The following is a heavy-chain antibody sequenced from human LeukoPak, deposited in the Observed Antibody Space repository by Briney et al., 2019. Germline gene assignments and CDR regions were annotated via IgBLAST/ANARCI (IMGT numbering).Heavy chain of an antibody. J-gene: IGHJ5*02. CDR3: ARAVAGAGWFDP. V-gene: IGHV3-13*01. CDR1: GFTFSSYD. Sequence: GGSLRLSCAASGFTFSSYDMHWVRQVTGKGLEWVSAIGTADDAYYAGSVKGRFTISRENAKNSLYLQMSSLRAGDTAVYYCARAVAGAGWFDPWGQGALVTVSP. CDR2: IGTADDA. D-gene: IGHD6-19*01.